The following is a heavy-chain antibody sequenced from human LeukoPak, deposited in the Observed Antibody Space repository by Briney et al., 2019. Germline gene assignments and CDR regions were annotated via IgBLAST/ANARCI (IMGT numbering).Heavy chain of an antibody. V-gene: IGHV3-73*01. CDR2: NRSKANSYAT. D-gene: IGHD6-19*01. CDR1: EFTFSGSA. CDR3: TSLSSGWDYYYYYYMDV. Sequence: GGSLRLSCAAPEFTFSGSAMHWVRQATGKGLEWVGRNRSKANSYATAYAASVKGRFTISRDDSKNTAYLQMNSLKTEDTAVYYCTSLSSGWDYYYYYYMDVWGKGTTVTVSS. J-gene: IGHJ6*03.